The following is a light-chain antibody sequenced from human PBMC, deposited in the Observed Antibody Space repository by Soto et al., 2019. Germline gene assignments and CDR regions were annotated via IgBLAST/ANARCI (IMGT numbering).Light chain of an antibody. Sequence: QSVLTQPASVSGSPGQSITISCAGTSSDVGGYNYVSWYQQDPGKAPKLMIYEVSYRPSGVSNRFSASKSGNTASLTISGLQAEDEADYYCNSYTTSGTLVFGTGTKLTV. CDR2: EVS. CDR3: NSYTTSGTLV. J-gene: IGLJ1*01. CDR1: SSDVGGYNY. V-gene: IGLV2-14*01.